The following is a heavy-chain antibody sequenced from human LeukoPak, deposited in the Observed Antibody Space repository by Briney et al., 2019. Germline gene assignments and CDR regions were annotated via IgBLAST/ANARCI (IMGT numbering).Heavy chain of an antibody. CDR1: GGTFSSYA. CDR3: ARDYRGGSYGY. CDR2: ISAYNGNT. D-gene: IGHD1-26*01. J-gene: IGHJ4*02. V-gene: IGHV1-18*01. Sequence: ASVKVSCKASGGTFSSYAISWVRQAPGQGLEWMGWISAYNGNTNYAQKLQGRVTMTTDTSTSTAYMELRSLRSDDTAVYYCARDYRGGSYGYWGQGTLVTVSS.